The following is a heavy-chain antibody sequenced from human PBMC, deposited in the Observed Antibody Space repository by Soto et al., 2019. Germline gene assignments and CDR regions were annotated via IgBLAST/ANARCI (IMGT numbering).Heavy chain of an antibody. J-gene: IGHJ6*02. CDR1: GFTFSSSA. Sequence: GGSLRLSCAASGFTFSSSAMRWVRQAPGQGLEWVSSITYTGNTHYSDSVKGRFTISRDNSKNTLYLQMDSLRAEDTVVYYCAKLQHNSYYYVMDVWGQGTTVTVSS. CDR3: AKLQHNSYYYVMDV. CDR2: ITYTGNT. V-gene: IGHV3-23*01.